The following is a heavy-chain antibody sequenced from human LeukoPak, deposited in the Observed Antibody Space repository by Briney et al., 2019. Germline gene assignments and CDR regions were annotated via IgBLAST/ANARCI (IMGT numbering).Heavy chain of an antibody. CDR3: AREYGSSSRAFGI. D-gene: IGHD6-6*01. Sequence: SETLSLTCAVSGYSISSGYYWGWIRQPPGKGLEWIGSIYHNGNTYYNPSLKSRVTISVDTSKNQFSLKLSSVTAADTAVSYCAREYGSSSRAFGIWGQGTMVTVSS. V-gene: IGHV4-38-2*02. CDR2: IYHNGNT. J-gene: IGHJ3*02. CDR1: GYSISSGYY.